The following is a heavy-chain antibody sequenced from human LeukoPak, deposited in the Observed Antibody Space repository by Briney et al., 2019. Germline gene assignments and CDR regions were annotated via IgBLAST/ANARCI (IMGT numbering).Heavy chain of an antibody. J-gene: IGHJ5*02. Sequence: ASVKVSCKASGGTFSSYAISWVRQAPGQGLEWMGGIIPIFGTANYAQKFQGRATITADESTSTAYMELSSLRSEDTAVYYCARPYSSGWTWTSSSYNWFDPWGQGTLVTVSS. V-gene: IGHV1-69*13. D-gene: IGHD6-19*01. CDR1: GGTFSSYA. CDR3: ARPYSSGWTWTSSSYNWFDP. CDR2: IIPIFGTA.